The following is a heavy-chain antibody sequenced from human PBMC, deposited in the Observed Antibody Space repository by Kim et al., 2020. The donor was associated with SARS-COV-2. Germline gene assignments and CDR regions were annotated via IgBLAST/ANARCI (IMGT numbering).Heavy chain of an antibody. CDR3: AAGAPGH. Sequence: SETLSLTCAVYGGSLSGFQWSWIRQTPGKGLEWIGEINDSGKSDYNPSLRSRISMSIDTSKKQFSLKLSSVTAADTAIYYCAAGAPGHWGQGTLVPVSP. J-gene: IGHJ1*01. CDR1: GGSLSGFQ. V-gene: IGHV4-34*01. CDR2: INDSGKS.